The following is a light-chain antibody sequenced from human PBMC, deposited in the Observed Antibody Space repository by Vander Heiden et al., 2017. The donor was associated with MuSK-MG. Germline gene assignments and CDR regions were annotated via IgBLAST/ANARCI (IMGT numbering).Light chain of an antibody. V-gene: IGLV2-14*01. Sequence: QSALTQPASGSGSPGQSIIISCTGTSSDVGGYNYVSWYQQYPGRAPKVMIYEVSNRPSGVSNRFSGSKSGNTASLTISGLQAEDEADYYCSSYTSSSTYVFGTGTKVTVL. CDR2: EVS. CDR3: SSYTSSSTYV. J-gene: IGLJ1*01. CDR1: SSDVGGYNY.